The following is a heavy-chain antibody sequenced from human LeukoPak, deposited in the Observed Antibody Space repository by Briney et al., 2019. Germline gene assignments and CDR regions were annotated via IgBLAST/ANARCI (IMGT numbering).Heavy chain of an antibody. D-gene: IGHD2-2*01. Sequence: SVKVSCKASGGTFSSYAISWVRQAPGQGLEWMGGIIPIFGTANYAQKFQGRVTITADESTSTAYMELSSLRSGDTAVYYCARVPPDIVVVPAAIDDYYYGMDVWGQGTTVTVSS. CDR1: GGTFSSYA. V-gene: IGHV1-69*01. CDR3: ARVPPDIVVVPAAIDDYYYGMDV. CDR2: IIPIFGTA. J-gene: IGHJ6*02.